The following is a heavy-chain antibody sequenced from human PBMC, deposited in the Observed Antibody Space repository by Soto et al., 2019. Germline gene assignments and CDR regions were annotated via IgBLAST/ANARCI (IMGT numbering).Heavy chain of an antibody. CDR3: ARAPLYYDILTGYSPVMYYGMDV. D-gene: IGHD3-9*01. CDR1: GYTFTSYG. CDR2: ISAYNGNT. J-gene: IGHJ6*02. Sequence: QVQLVQSGAEVKKPGASVKVSCKASGYTFTSYGISWVRQAPGRGLEWMGWISAYNGNTNYAQKLQGRVTMTTDTSTSTAYMELRSLRSDDTAVYYCARAPLYYDILTGYSPVMYYGMDVWGQGTTVTVSS. V-gene: IGHV1-18*01.